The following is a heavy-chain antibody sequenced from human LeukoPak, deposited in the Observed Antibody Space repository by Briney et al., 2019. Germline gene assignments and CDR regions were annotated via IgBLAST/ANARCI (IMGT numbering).Heavy chain of an antibody. J-gene: IGHJ4*02. Sequence: ASVKVSCKVSGYTLTELSMHWVRQAPGKGLEWMGGFDPEDGETIYAQKFQGRVTMTEDTSTDTAYMELSSLRSEDTAVYYCATKIFGVVIWYYFDYWGQGTLVTVSS. D-gene: IGHD3-3*01. V-gene: IGHV1-24*01. CDR3: ATKIFGVVIWYYFDY. CDR1: GYTLTELS. CDR2: FDPEDGET.